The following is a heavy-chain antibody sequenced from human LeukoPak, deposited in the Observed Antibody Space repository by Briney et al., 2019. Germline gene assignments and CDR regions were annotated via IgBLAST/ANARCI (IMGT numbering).Heavy chain of an antibody. D-gene: IGHD5-18*01. J-gene: IGHJ4*02. Sequence: SETLSLTCTVSGGSVSSGSYYWSWIRQPPGKGLEWIGYIYYSGSTNYNPSLKSRVTISVDTSKNQFSLKLSSVTAADTAVYYSARDTDTAMAYWGQGTLVTVSS. CDR3: ARDTDTAMAY. V-gene: IGHV4-61*01. CDR1: GGSVSSGSYY. CDR2: IYYSGST.